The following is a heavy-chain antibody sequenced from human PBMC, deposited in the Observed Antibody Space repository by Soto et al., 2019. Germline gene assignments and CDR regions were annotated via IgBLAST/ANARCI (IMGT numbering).Heavy chain of an antibody. V-gene: IGHV5-51*01. CDR1: GYTFSNFW. CDR2: VYPGDSST. D-gene: IGHD6-25*01. Sequence: GESLKISCRTSGYTFSNFWIGWVRQMPGKGLEWMGVVYPGDSSTRYSPSFQGQVTISADKSINTAYLQWNSLKASDSAIYYCARQPGYPSESHSWGQRTLVTVSS. CDR3: ARQPGYPSESHS. J-gene: IGHJ4*02.